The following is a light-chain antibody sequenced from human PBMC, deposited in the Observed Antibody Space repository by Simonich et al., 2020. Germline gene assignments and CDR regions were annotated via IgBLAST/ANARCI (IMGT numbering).Light chain of an antibody. V-gene: IGLV2-14*03. CDR1: SSDVVGYNY. Sequence: QSALTQPASVSGSPGQSTPISCKGTSSDVVGYNYVSWYQQHPGKAPKLMIYDVSNRPSGVSNRFSGSKSGNTASLTISGLQAEDEADYYCSSYTSSSTLVFGGGTKLTVL. J-gene: IGLJ2*01. CDR2: DVS. CDR3: SSYTSSSTLV.